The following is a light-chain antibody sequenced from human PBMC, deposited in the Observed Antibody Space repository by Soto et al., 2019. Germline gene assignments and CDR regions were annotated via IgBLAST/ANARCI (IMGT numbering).Light chain of an antibody. V-gene: IGLV4-60*03. CDR1: SEYSSYI. CDR2: LEGSGKF. Sequence: QLVLTQSSSASASLGSSVNLTCSLSSEYSSYIIAWHQQQPGKAPRYLMKLEGSGKFNRESGVPDRFSASSSGADRCLTISNLQSEDEADYYCEAWDTNTQVFGGGTKLTVL. J-gene: IGLJ2*01. CDR3: EAWDTNTQV.